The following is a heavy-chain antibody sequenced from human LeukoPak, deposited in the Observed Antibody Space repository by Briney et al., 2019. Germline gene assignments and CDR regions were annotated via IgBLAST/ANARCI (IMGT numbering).Heavy chain of an antibody. CDR3: AKDRNPYNDYFDY. V-gene: IGHV3-33*06. D-gene: IGHD1-1*01. J-gene: IGHJ4*02. CDR1: GFTFSSYG. Sequence: GGALRLSCAASGFTFSSYGMHWVRQAPGKGLEWVAVIWYDGSNKYYADSVKGRLTISRDNSKNTLYLQMNSLRAEDTAVYYCAKDRNPYNDYFDYWGQGTLVIVSS. CDR2: IWYDGSNK.